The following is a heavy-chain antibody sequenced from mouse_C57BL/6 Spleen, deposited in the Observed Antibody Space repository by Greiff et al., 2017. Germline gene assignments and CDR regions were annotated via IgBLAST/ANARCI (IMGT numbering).Heavy chain of an antibody. CDR2: ISNGGGST. D-gene: IGHD2-4*01. CDR1: GFTFSDYY. V-gene: IGHV5-12*01. J-gene: IGHJ3*01. Sequence: EVKLVESGGGLVQPGGSLKLSCAASGFTFSDYYMYWVRQTPEKRLEWVAYISNGGGSTYYPDTVKGRFTISRDNAKNTLYLQMSRLKSEDTAMYYCARQSYYEYSFAYWGQGTLVTVSA. CDR3: ARQSYYEYSFAY.